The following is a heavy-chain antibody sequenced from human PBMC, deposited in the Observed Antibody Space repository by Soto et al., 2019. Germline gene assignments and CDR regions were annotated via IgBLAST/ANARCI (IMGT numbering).Heavy chain of an antibody. CDR2: TSYDGTSK. D-gene: IGHD6-19*01. Sequence: VQLVESGGGLVQPGGSLRLSCAASGFIFSSDAMHWVRQAPGKGLEWVAVTSYDGTSKYYADFVKGRFFISRDNFKNTLYLQMNSLRPEDTAVYYCARDTRYSSGYYASWGQGTLVTVSS. V-gene: IGHV3-30-3*01. CDR1: GFIFSSDA. J-gene: IGHJ4*02. CDR3: ARDTRYSSGYYAS.